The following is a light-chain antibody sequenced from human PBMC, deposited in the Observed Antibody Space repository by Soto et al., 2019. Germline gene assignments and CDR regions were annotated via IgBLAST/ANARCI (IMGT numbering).Light chain of an antibody. Sequence: MVLTQSPGTLSWSPGERATLSCRASQSVSGSRLAWYQQKPGQAPRLLIYGASNRATGIPDRFSGGGSGTDFTLTISRLAPEDFALYYCQHYDTSPITFGQGTRLEIK. CDR3: QHYDTSPIT. V-gene: IGKV3-20*01. CDR1: QSVSGSR. CDR2: GAS. J-gene: IGKJ5*01.